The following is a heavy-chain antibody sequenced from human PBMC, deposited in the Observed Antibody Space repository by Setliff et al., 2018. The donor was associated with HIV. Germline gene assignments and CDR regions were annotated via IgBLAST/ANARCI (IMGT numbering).Heavy chain of an antibody. D-gene: IGHD2-21*02. CDR1: EYTFATYW. V-gene: IGHV5-51*01. Sequence: GESLKISCKGSEYTFATYWIGWVRQVPGKGLEWMATIYPDDSNIRYNPSFQSRVTISVDKSITTAYLQWNSLETSDTAIYFCARRDGRRMNAFDFWGQGTMVTVSS. CDR3: ARRDGRRMNAFDF. CDR2: IYPDDSNI. J-gene: IGHJ3*01.